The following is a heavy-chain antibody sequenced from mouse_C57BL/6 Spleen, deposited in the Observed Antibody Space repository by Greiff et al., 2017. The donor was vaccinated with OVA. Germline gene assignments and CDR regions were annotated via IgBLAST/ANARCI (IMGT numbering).Heavy chain of an antibody. D-gene: IGHD1-1*01. CDR2: IDPSDSYT. Sequence: QVQLKQPGAELVKPGASVKLSCKASGYTFTSYWMQWVKQRPGQGLEWIGEIDPSDSYTNYNQKFKGKAKLTVDTSSSTAYMQLSSLTSEDSAVYYCASYYGSSSDAMDYWGQGTSVTVSS. CDR1: GYTFTSYW. V-gene: IGHV1-50*01. CDR3: ASYYGSSSDAMDY. J-gene: IGHJ4*01.